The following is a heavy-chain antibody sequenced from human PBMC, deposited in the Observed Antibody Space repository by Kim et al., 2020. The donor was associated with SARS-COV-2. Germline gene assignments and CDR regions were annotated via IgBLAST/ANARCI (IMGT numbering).Heavy chain of an antibody. CDR2: ISYEGSTQ. D-gene: IGHD1-26*01. J-gene: IGHJ5*02. CDR3: ARNLVGDTDLGP. V-gene: IGHV3-30*03. CDR1: GFTFSSHV. Sequence: GGSLRLSCAASGFTFSSHVMHWVRQAPGKGLEWVALISYEGSTQKYTDSVKGRFTVSRDNSKNTLFLQMNNLRPEDKAVCYCARNLVGDTDLGPWGQGTLVTVSS.